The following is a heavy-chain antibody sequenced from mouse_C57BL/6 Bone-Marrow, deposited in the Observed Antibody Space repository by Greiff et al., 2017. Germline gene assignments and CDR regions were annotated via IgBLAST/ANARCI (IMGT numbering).Heavy chain of an antibody. V-gene: IGHV5-17*01. CDR1: GFTFSDYG. J-gene: IGHJ4*01. Sequence: EVQLVESGGGLVKPGGSLKLSCAASGFTFSDYGMHWVRRAPEKGLEWVAYISSGSSTIYYADTVKGRFTISRDNAKNTLFLQMTSLRSEDTAMYYCARSEYGSSPYAMDYWGQGTSVTVSS. CDR3: ARSEYGSSPYAMDY. D-gene: IGHD1-1*01. CDR2: ISSGSSTI.